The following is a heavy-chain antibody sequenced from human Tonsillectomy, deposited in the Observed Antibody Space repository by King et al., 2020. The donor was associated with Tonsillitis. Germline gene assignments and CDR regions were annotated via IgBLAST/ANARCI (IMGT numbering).Heavy chain of an antibody. V-gene: IGHV3-23*01. D-gene: IGHD4-17*01. CDR2: IGSGGSA. Sequence: VQLLESGGGFLQPGGSVRLSCAASGVNFSAYAMNWVRQAPGKGLEWVSGIGSGGSAHYADSVKGRFTISRDNSKNTLYLQMNSLRVEDTALYYCVKPPGTVPPGWFDPWGQGTLVTVSS. CDR1: GVNFSAYA. CDR3: VKPPGTVPPGWFDP. J-gene: IGHJ5*02.